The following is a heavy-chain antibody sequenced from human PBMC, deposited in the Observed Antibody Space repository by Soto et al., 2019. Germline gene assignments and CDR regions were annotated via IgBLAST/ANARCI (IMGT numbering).Heavy chain of an antibody. CDR1: GFTFSSYA. V-gene: IGHV3-23*01. CDR3: ARLSSGWYFDY. J-gene: IGHJ4*02. CDR2: ISGSGGST. D-gene: IGHD6-19*01. Sequence: EVQLLESGGGLVQPGGSLRLSCAASGFTFSSYAMNWVRQAPGKGLEWVSVISGSGGSTYYADSVKGRFTISRDNSKNTLYLQMNSLRAEDTVVYYCARLSSGWYFDYWGQGTLVTVSS.